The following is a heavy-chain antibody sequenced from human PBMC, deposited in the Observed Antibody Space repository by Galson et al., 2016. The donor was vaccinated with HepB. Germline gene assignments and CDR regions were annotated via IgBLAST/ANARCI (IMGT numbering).Heavy chain of an antibody. D-gene: IGHD6-13*01. CDR1: GGTFSNYA. CDR2: IIAVFRIG. Sequence: ASGGTFSNYAFSWVRQAPGQGLEWMGGIIAVFRIGNYAQKFQGRVKITADDSTSTAYMELSSLRSEDTAVYYCAREFPGSARGTHDAFDIWGQGTMVTVS. CDR3: AREFPGSARGTHDAFDI. J-gene: IGHJ3*02. V-gene: IGHV1-69*01.